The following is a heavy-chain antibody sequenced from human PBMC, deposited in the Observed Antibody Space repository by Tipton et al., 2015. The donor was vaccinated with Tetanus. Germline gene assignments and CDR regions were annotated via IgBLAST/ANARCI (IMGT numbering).Heavy chain of an antibody. J-gene: IGHJ4*02. CDR2: MYSGGDT. V-gene: IGHV3-53*01. D-gene: IGHD6-19*01. CDR3: VRDGGSSGWLAY. Sequence: SLRLSCVASGFIVSSHYMSWVRKAPGKGLEWVSVMYSGGDTYYVDSVKGRFSISRDNAKNTLYLQMNSLRVEDTAVYYCVRDGGSSGWLAYWGQGPLVTFSS. CDR1: GFIVSSHY.